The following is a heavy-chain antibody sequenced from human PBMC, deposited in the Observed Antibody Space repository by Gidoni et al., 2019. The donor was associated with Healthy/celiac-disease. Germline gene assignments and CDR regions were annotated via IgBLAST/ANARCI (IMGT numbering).Heavy chain of an antibody. Sequence: QVQLVQSGAEVKKPGASVKVSCKASGYTFPGYYMHWVRQAPGQGLEWMGWINPNSGGTNYAQKFQGWVTMTRDTSISTAYMELSRLRSDDTAVYYCARRSGSYFSGMRDAFDIWGQGTMVTVSS. CDR2: INPNSGGT. J-gene: IGHJ3*02. CDR1: GYTFPGYY. CDR3: ARRSGSYFSGMRDAFDI. D-gene: IGHD1-26*01. V-gene: IGHV1-2*04.